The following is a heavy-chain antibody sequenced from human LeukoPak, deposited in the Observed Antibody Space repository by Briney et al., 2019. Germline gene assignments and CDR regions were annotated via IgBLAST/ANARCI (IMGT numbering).Heavy chain of an antibody. CDR2: IYYSGST. CDR1: GGSISTYY. CDR3: AREDAQEGTNAFDI. Sequence: PSETLSLTCTVSGGSISTYYWSWIRQPPGKGLEWIGYIYYSGSTYYNPSLKSRATISVDTSKNQFSLKLSSVTAADTAVYYCAREDAQEGTNAFDIWGQGTMVTVSS. V-gene: IGHV4-59*01. D-gene: IGHD2-2*01. J-gene: IGHJ3*02.